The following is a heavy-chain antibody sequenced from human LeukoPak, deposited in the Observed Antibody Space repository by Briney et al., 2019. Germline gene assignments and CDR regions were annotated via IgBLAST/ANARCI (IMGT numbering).Heavy chain of an antibody. V-gene: IGHV3-64*01. CDR3: ARDSDGSGSYYFSPIDY. CDR2: ISSNGGST. CDR1: GFTFSSYA. J-gene: IGHJ4*02. Sequence: GGSLRLSCAASGFTFSSYAMHWVRQAPGKGLEYVSAISSNGGSTYYANSVKGRFTISRDNSKNTLYLQMGSLRAEDMAVYYCARDSDGSGSYYFSPIDYWGQGTLVTVSS. D-gene: IGHD3-10*01.